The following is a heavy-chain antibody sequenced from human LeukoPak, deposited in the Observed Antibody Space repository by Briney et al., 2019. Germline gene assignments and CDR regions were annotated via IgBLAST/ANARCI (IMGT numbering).Heavy chain of an antibody. V-gene: IGHV4-61*02. CDR3: ARADYIAWDAFDI. CDR1: GGSISSGSYY. J-gene: IGHJ3*02. CDR2: IYTSGST. Sequence: SQTLSLTCTVSGGSISSGSYYWSWIRQPAGKGLEWIGRIYTSGSTNYNPSLMSRVTISVDTSKNQFSLRLSSVTAADTAVYYCARADYIAWDAFDIWGQGTMVTVSS. D-gene: IGHD4-11*01.